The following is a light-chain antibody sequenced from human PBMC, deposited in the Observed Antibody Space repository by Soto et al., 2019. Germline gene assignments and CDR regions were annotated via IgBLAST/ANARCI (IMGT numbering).Light chain of an antibody. CDR3: CSYAGSYTSRV. V-gene: IGLV2-11*01. Sequence: QSALTQPRSVSGSPGQSVTIACTGTSRDVGGHNYVSWYQQHPGNAPKLMIYDVSKRPSGVPDRFSGSKSGNTASLTISGLQAEDEADYYCCSYAGSYTSRVFGGGTKLTVL. J-gene: IGLJ2*01. CDR2: DVS. CDR1: SRDVGGHNY.